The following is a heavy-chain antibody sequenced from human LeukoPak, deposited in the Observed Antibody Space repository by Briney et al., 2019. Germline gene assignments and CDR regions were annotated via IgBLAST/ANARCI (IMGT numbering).Heavy chain of an antibody. CDR3: AGLYDYGDYGRTDRAWYFDY. D-gene: IGHD4-17*01. Sequence: PGGSLRLSCAASGFTFSSYAMSWVRQAPGEGLEWVSAISGSGGSTYYADSVKGRFTISRDNSKNTLYLQMNSLRAEDTAVYYCAGLYDYGDYGRTDRAWYFDYWGQGTLVTVSS. J-gene: IGHJ4*02. CDR2: ISGSGGST. V-gene: IGHV3-23*01. CDR1: GFTFSSYA.